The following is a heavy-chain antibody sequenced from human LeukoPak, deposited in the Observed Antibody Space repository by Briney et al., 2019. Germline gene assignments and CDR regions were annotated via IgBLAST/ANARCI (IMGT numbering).Heavy chain of an antibody. CDR3: AKRGSSGWQTYYYYYGMDV. V-gene: IGHV3-23*01. CDR2: ISGSGGST. D-gene: IGHD6-19*01. J-gene: IGHJ6*02. CDR1: GFTFSSYA. Sequence: GGSLRLSCAASGFTFSSYAMSWVRQAPGKGPEWVSAISGSGGSTYYADSVKGRFTISRDNSKNTLYLQMNSLRAEDTAVYYCAKRGSSGWQTYYYYYGMDVWGQGTTVTVSS.